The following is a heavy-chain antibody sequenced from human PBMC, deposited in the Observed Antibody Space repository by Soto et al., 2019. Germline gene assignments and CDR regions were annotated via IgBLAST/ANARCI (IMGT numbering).Heavy chain of an antibody. CDR3: ARGSSIAGLYYGMDV. D-gene: IGHD6-6*01. CDR1: GGSISSGGYY. J-gene: IGHJ6*02. Sequence: QVQLQESGPGLVKPSQTLSLTCTVSGGSISSGGYYWTWIRQHPGKGLEWIGFNYYSGITYYNPSLKSRVTXPIDSSXXQFSLKLSSVTAADTAVYYCARGSSIAGLYYGMDVWGQGTTVTVSS. CDR2: NYYSGIT. V-gene: IGHV4-31*03.